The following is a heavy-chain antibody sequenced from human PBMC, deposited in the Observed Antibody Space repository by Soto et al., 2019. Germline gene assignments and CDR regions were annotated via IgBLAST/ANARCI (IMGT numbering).Heavy chain of an antibody. CDR1: GGSFSGYY. CDR2: INHSGST. V-gene: IGHV4-34*01. J-gene: IGHJ4*02. Sequence: PSETLSLTCAVYGGSFSGYYWSWIRQPPGKGLEWIGEINHSGSTNYNPSLKSRVTISVDTSKNQFSLKLSSVTAADTAVYYCARLRKNYGSGSYYDYWGKGTLVTVSS. CDR3: ARLRKNYGSGSYYDY. D-gene: IGHD3-10*01.